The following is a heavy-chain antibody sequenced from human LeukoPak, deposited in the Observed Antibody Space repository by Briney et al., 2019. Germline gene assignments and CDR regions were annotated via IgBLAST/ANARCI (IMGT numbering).Heavy chain of an antibody. CDR1: GFTFSSFW. V-gene: IGHV3-7*01. CDR3: ATSHDNSGCD. Sequence: GGSLRLSCAASGFTFSSFWMSWVRQAPGKGPEWVANIKQDGSAKFYVDSVKGRFTISRDNAKNSLYLQMNSLRAEDTAVYYCATSHDNSGCDWGQGTLVTVSS. J-gene: IGHJ4*02. CDR2: IKQDGSAK. D-gene: IGHD3-22*01.